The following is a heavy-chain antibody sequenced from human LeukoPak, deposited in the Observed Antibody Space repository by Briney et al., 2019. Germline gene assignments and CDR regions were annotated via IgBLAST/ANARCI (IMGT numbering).Heavy chain of an antibody. Sequence: PGGSLRLSCAASGFTFSSYAMYWVRQAPGKGLEWVAVISYDGSNKYYADSVKGRFTISRDSSKNTLYLQMDSLRAEDTAVYYCVRGLIAAAGKSAPSLIDYWGQGTLVTVSS. D-gene: IGHD6-13*01. J-gene: IGHJ4*02. CDR1: GFTFSSYA. V-gene: IGHV3-30*04. CDR3: VRGLIAAAGKSAPSLIDY. CDR2: ISYDGSNK.